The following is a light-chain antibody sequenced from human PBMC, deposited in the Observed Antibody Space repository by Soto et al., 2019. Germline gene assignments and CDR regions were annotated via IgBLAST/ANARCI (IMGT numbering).Light chain of an antibody. CDR3: QQRTDSVT. J-gene: IGKJ5*01. V-gene: IGKV3-11*01. CDR2: DAS. CDR1: QSVSRF. Sequence: EIMLTQSPATLSLSRGERATLSFRASQSVSRFLAWYQQKPGQAPRLVMYDASNSATGIRARFRGSGSGTDYPLTISSLEHEDFAVYYCQQRTDSVTFGRGTRLEI.